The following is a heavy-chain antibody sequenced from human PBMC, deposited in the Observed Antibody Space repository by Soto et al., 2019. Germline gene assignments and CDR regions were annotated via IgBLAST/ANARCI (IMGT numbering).Heavy chain of an antibody. V-gene: IGHV1-2*02. CDR3: VRDGLVSSARYYFDY. D-gene: IGHD6-13*01. J-gene: IGHJ4*02. CDR1: GYTFTDCY. CDR2: INPKSGGT. Sequence: ASVKVSCKASGYTFTDCYIHWVRQAPGQGLEWMGWINPKSGGTNIAQRFKGRANMTRDMSISTVYMEMNRLKSDDTAVYYCVRDGLVSSARYYFDYWGQGTLVTVS.